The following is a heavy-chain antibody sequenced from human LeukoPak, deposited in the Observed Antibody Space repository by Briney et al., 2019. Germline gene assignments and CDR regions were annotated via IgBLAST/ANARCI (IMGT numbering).Heavy chain of an antibody. J-gene: IGHJ4*02. CDR3: GKGLNRDYSGIGDY. CDR1: GFTFSNYA. CDR2: MSGGGDYT. Sequence: GGSLRLSCAASGFTFSNYAMSWVRQAPGKGLEWISSMSGGGDYTYYADSVKGRFTISRDNSENKLYLQAGSLTAEDTAVYYCGKGLNRDYSGIGDYWGQGTLVTVSS. V-gene: IGHV3-23*01. D-gene: IGHD5-12*01.